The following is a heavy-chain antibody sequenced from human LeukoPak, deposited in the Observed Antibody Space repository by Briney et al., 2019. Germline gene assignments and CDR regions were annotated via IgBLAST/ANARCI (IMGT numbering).Heavy chain of an antibody. Sequence: GGSLRLSCTASGFTFSNFWMGWVRQAPGKGLEWVANIKQDETEKFYLGSVKGRFTISRDNPENTLYLQMNSLRAEDTAVYFCAKVYCSPSNCQLVDYWGQGTLVIVSS. CDR1: GFTFSNFW. D-gene: IGHD4-11*01. V-gene: IGHV3-7*03. CDR2: IKQDETEK. CDR3: AKVYCSPSNCQLVDY. J-gene: IGHJ4*02.